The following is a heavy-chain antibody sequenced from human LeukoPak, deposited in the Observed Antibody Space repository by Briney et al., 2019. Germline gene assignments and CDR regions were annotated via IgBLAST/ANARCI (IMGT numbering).Heavy chain of an antibody. CDR1: GGSISSYY. Sequence: PSETLSLTCTVSGGSISSYYWSWIRQPPGKGLEGIGYIYYSGSTNYNPSLKSRVTISVDTSKNQFSLKLSSVTAADTAVYYCARVRDDTAYYFDYWGQGTLVTVSS. CDR2: IYYSGST. D-gene: IGHD3-9*01. J-gene: IGHJ4*02. V-gene: IGHV4-59*01. CDR3: ARVRDDTAYYFDY.